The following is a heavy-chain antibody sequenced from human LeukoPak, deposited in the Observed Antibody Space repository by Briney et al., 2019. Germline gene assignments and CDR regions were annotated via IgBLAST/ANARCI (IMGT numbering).Heavy chain of an antibody. CDR2: IYTRGST. CDR3: ARDHPYDILTGYDAPTYFDY. V-gene: IGHV4-4*07. Sequence: SQTLSLTSTVAGGSIIRYYSSWIRQPAGKGLEWIGRIYTRGSTNYNPSLKSQVPMPVDTSKNQFSLKLSSVTAADTAVYYCARDHPYDILTGYDAPTYFDYWGQGTLVTVSS. CDR1: GGSIIRYY. J-gene: IGHJ4*02. D-gene: IGHD3-9*01.